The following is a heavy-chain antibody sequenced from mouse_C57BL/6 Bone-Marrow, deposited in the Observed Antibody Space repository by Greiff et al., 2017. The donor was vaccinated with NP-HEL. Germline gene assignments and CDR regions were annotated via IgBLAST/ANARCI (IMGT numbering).Heavy chain of an antibody. D-gene: IGHD2-4*01. Sequence: VHLVESEGGLVQPGSSMKLSCTTSGFTFSDYYMAWVRQVPEKGLDWVANINYDGSSTYYLDSLKSRFIISRDNAKNILYLQMSSLKSEDTATYYCAREGGLRRRTYAMDYWGQGTSVTVSS. CDR1: GFTFSDYY. CDR2: INYDGSST. J-gene: IGHJ4*01. V-gene: IGHV5-16*01. CDR3: AREGGLRRRTYAMDY.